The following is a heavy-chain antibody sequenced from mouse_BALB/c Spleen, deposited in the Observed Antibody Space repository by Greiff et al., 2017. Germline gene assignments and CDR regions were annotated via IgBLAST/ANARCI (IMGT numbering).Heavy chain of an antibody. V-gene: IGHV1S81*02. CDR3: TRSGDYFDY. CDR1: GYTFTSYY. Sequence: VQLQESGAELVKPGASVKLSCKASGYTFTSYYMYWVKQRPGQGLEWIGEINPSNGGTNFNEKFKSKATLTVDKSSSTAYMQLSSLTSEDSAVYYCTRSGDYFDYWGQGTTLTVSS. CDR2: INPSNGGT. D-gene: IGHD3-1*01. J-gene: IGHJ2*01.